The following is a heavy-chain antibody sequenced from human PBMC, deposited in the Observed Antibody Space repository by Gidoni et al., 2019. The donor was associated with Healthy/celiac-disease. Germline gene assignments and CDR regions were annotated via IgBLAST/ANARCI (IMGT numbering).Heavy chain of an antibody. Sequence: QVQLQESGPGLVKPSGTLSLTCAVSGGSISRSNWWSWVRQPPGKGLEWIGEIYHSGSTNYNPSLKSRVTISVDKSKNQFSLKLSSVTAADTAVYYCARGGLGYCSGGSCLPGWFDPWGQGTLVTVSS. CDR2: IYHSGST. V-gene: IGHV4-4*02. CDR1: GGSISRSNW. CDR3: ARGGLGYCSGGSCLPGWFDP. J-gene: IGHJ5*02. D-gene: IGHD2-15*01.